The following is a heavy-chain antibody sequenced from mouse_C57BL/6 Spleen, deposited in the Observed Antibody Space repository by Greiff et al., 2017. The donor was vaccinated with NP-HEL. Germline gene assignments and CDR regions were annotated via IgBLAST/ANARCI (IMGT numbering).Heavy chain of an antibody. CDR3: ARGDYDYDGGYFDV. D-gene: IGHD2-4*01. CDR2: ISYDGSN. V-gene: IGHV3-6*01. Sequence: EVQLQQSGPGLVKPSQSLSLTCSVTGYSITSGYYWNWIRQFPGNKLEWMGYISYDGSNNYNPSLKNRISITRDTSKNQFFLKLNSVTTEDTATYYCARGDYDYDGGYFDVWGTGTTVTVSS. CDR1: GYSITSGYY. J-gene: IGHJ1*03.